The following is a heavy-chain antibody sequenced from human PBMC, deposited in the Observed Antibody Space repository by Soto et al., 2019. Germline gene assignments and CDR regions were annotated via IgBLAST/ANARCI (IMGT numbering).Heavy chain of an antibody. CDR3: ARHSSSGWKLANWFDP. J-gene: IGHJ5*02. CDR1: GGSISSSSYY. Sequence: SETLSLTCTVSGGSISSSSYYWGWIRQPPGKGLEWIGSIYYSGSTYYNPSLKSRVTISVDTSKNQFSLKLSSVTAADTAVYYCARHSSSGWKLANWFDPRGQGTLLTVSS. D-gene: IGHD6-19*01. V-gene: IGHV4-39*01. CDR2: IYYSGST.